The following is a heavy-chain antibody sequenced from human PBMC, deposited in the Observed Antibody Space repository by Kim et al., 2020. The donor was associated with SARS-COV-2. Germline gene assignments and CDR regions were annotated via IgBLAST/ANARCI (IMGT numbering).Heavy chain of an antibody. D-gene: IGHD3-22*01. Sequence: SETLSLTCTVSGDSISNSAYYWGWIRQPPGKGLEWIGSIYSSGITDYNPSLKSRVTISEDTSKNQFSLNLNSVTAAYAGFYFCARQDYYAPFYQRGHWG. J-gene: IGHJ1*01. CDR1: GDSISNSAYY. CDR2: IYSSGIT. CDR3: ARQDYYAPFYQRGH. V-gene: IGHV4-39*01.